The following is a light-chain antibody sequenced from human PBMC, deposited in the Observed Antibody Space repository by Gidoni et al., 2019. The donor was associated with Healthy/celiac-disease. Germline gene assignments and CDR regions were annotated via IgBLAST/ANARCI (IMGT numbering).Light chain of an antibody. CDR3: QQSYSTWT. Sequence: DIQMTQSPSSLSASVGDRVTITCRASQSISSYLNWYQQKPGKAPKLLIYAASSLQSGVPSRLSGSGSGKDFPLTISSLEPEDFATYYCQQSYSTWTFGQGTKVEIK. J-gene: IGKJ1*01. CDR1: QSISSY. V-gene: IGKV1-39*01. CDR2: AAS.